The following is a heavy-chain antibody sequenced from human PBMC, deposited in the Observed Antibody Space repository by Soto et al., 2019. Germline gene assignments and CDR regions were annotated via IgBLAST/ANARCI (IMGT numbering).Heavy chain of an antibody. J-gene: IGHJ4*02. V-gene: IGHV3-33*01. CDR2: IWYDGTYK. CDR1: GFTFRRSG. D-gene: IGHD2-15*01. CDR3: ARAPSEGGTSAPEF. Sequence: QVQVVESGGGVVQPGRSVRLSCAASGFTFRRSGMHWVRQAPGKGLEWVALIWYDGTYKDYADSVKGRFTISRDNSKNTVYLEMNSLRAEDTAVYYCARAPSEGGTSAPEFWGQGTLVTVSS.